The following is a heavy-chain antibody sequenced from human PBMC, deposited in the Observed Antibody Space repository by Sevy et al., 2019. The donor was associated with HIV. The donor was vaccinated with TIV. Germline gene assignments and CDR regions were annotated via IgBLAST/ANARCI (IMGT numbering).Heavy chain of an antibody. CDR2: INWNGDNT. Sequence: GGFLRLSCAASGFPFSDYAMSWVRQPPGKGLEWVSGINWNGDNTGYGDSLKGRFTISRDDAKKSLYLEIHSLRVEDTALYYCARSTYYYDTTGYGAFDLWGQGTMVTVSS. D-gene: IGHD3-22*01. V-gene: IGHV3-20*04. CDR1: GFPFSDYA. J-gene: IGHJ3*01. CDR3: ARSTYYYDTTGYGAFDL.